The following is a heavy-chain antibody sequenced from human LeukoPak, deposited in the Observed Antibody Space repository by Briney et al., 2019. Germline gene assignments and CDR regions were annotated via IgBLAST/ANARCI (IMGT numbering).Heavy chain of an antibody. CDR2: INPNSGGT. D-gene: IGHD3-22*01. Sequence: ASVKVSCKASGYTFSGYYIHWVRQAPGQGLEWMGWINPNSGGTNYAQRFQGRVTMTRDTSISTAYMDLSRLRPDDTAVYYCARVDITGYYRGRGPIDYWGQGTLVTVSS. J-gene: IGHJ4*02. V-gene: IGHV1-2*02. CDR1: GYTFSGYY. CDR3: ARVDITGYYRGRGPIDY.